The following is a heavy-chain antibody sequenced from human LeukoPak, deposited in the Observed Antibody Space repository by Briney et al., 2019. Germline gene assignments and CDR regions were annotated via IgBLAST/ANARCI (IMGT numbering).Heavy chain of an antibody. CDR1: GYSFTSYW. CDR3: ARARGYCTNGVCYTDWFDP. V-gene: IGHV5-10-1*01. CDR2: IDPSDSYT. J-gene: IGHJ5*02. D-gene: IGHD2-8*01. Sequence: GESLKISCKVSGYSFTSYWISWVRQMPGKGLEWMGRIDPSDSYTNYRPSFQGHVTISADKSISTAYLQWSRLRSDDTAVYYCARARGYCTNGVCYTDWFDPWGQGTLVTVSS.